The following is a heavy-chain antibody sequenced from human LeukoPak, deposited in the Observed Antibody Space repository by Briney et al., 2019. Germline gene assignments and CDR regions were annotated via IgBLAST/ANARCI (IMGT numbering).Heavy chain of an antibody. CDR2: IRYDGSNK. Sequence: GGSLRLSCAASGFTFSSYGMHWVRQAPGKGLEWVAFIRYDGSNKYYADSVKGRFTISRDNSKNTLYLQMNSLRAEDTAVYYCAKDCSSTSCYPNDNAFDIWGQGTMVTVSS. V-gene: IGHV3-30*02. CDR3: AKDCSSTSCYPNDNAFDI. CDR1: GFTFSSYG. J-gene: IGHJ3*02. D-gene: IGHD2-2*01.